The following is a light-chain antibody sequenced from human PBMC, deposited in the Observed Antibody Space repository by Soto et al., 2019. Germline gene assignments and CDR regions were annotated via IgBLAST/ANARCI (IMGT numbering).Light chain of an antibody. J-gene: IGKJ2*01. CDR1: QSVDSHY. V-gene: IGKV3-20*01. Sequence: EMVLTQSPGTLSLSPGERATLSCRASQSVDSHYLAWYHQRPGEAPRLLISAASRRASGIPDRFSGSGSGTDFTLSISRLEPDDFGMYYCQKHVKSPRTFGQGPKLEIK. CDR2: AAS. CDR3: QKHVKSPRT.